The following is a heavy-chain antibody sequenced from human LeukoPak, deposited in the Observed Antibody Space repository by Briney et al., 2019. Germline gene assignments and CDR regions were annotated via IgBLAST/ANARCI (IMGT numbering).Heavy chain of an antibody. V-gene: IGHV4-59*01. J-gene: IGHJ4*02. CDR2: IYYSGST. CDR3: ARGGSSSAHHY. CDR1: GGSISSYY. Sequence: SGTLSLTCTVSGGSISSYYWSWIRQPPGKGLEWIGYIYYSGSTNYNPSLKSRVTISVDTSKNQFSLKLSSVTAADTAVYYCARGGSSSAHHYWGQGTLVTVSS. D-gene: IGHD6-6*01.